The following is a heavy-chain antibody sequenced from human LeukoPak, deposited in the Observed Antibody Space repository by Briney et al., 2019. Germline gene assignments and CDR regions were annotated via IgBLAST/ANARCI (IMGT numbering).Heavy chain of an antibody. V-gene: IGHV4-61*02. CDR3: ARVTPLGRFGECDRGFDY. J-gene: IGHJ4*02. CDR1: GGSISSGSYY. D-gene: IGHD3-10*01. Sequence: SETLSLTCTVSGGSISSGSYYWSWIRQPAGKGLDWIGRIYTSGSTNYNPSLKSRVTISVDTSKNQFSLKLSSVTAADTAVYYCARVTPLGRFGECDRGFDYWGQGTLVTVSS. CDR2: IYTSGST.